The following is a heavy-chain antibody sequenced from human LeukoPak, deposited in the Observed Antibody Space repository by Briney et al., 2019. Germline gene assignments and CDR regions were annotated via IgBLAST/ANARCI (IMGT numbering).Heavy chain of an antibody. Sequence: GGSLRLSCAASGFAFSNFAMSWVRQAPGKGLEWVSAMSGSGYYTYYVESVKGRFTVSRDNSKDTLYLHMNSLRADDTAVYYCAKMEGQRLYDYCMDVWGRGTTVTVSS. J-gene: IGHJ6*03. CDR2: MSGSGYYT. D-gene: IGHD3-3*01. V-gene: IGHV3-23*01. CDR3: AKMEGQRLYDYCMDV. CDR1: GFAFSNFA.